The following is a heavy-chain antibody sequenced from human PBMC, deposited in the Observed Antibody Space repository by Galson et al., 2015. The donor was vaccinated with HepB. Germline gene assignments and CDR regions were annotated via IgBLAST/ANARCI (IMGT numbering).Heavy chain of an antibody. V-gene: IGHV3-23*01. Sequence: SLRLSCAASGFTFSSYAMNWVRQAPGKGLEWVSAISGGGGSTYYADSVKGRFTISRDNSKNTLYLQMNSLRAEDTAVYYCASYSSSWYFVYWGQGTLVTVSS. CDR1: GFTFSSYA. CDR2: ISGGGGST. CDR3: ASYSSSWYFVY. J-gene: IGHJ4*02. D-gene: IGHD6-13*01.